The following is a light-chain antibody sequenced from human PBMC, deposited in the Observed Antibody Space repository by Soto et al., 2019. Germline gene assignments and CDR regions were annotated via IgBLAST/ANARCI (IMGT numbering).Light chain of an antibody. CDR2: VAS. CDR3: QKRSNGPRVT. Sequence: EIVLTQPPATLSLSPGERATLSCRASQSVSSYLAWYQQQPGQAPRLLIYVASNRATGSPARISGNGSETDFTLPISSLAPEYFAVYYCQKRSNGPRVTFGQGTRPEIK. V-gene: IGKV3-11*01. CDR1: QSVSSY. J-gene: IGKJ5*01.